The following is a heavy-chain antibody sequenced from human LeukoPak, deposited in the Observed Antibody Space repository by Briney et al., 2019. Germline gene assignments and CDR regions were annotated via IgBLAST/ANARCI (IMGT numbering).Heavy chain of an antibody. CDR3: ARDPGYCSGGSCQYYYYYYIDV. D-gene: IGHD2-15*01. J-gene: IGHJ6*03. V-gene: IGHV3-30*04. CDR1: GFTFSSYA. Sequence: PGGSLRLSCAASGFTFSSYAMDWVRQAPGKGLEWVAVISYDGSNKYYADSVKGRFTISRDNANNSLYLQMNSLRAEVTAVYYCARDPGYCSGGSCQYYYYYYIDVWGKGTTVTVSS. CDR2: ISYDGSNK.